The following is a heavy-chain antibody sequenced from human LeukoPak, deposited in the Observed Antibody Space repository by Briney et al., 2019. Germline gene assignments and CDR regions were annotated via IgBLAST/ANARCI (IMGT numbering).Heavy chain of an antibody. D-gene: IGHD1/OR15-1a*01. CDR2: VRYDGSNK. Sequence: GGSLRLSCSASGFTSSRYGMHWVRQAPGKGLQWVAFVRYDGSNKYYADSVKGRFAMSRDNSKNTLYLQMNSLRAEDTAVYYCAKSRGEQLYFRDSDYWGQGTLVTVAS. V-gene: IGHV3-30*02. J-gene: IGHJ4*02. CDR1: GFTSSRYG. CDR3: AKSRGEQLYFRDSDY.